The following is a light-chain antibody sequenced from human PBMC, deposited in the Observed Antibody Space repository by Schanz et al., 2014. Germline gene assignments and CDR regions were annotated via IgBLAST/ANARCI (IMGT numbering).Light chain of an antibody. J-gene: IGLJ3*02. V-gene: IGLV2-11*01. CDR2: DVS. CDR1: NSDVGGYNY. CDR3: CSYAGSYTWV. Sequence: QSALTQPRSVSGSPEQSVTISCTGTNSDVGGYNYVSWYQQHPGKAPKLMIYDVSKRPSGVPDRFSGSKSGNTASLTISGLQAEDEADYYCCSYAGSYTWVFGGGTKLTVL.